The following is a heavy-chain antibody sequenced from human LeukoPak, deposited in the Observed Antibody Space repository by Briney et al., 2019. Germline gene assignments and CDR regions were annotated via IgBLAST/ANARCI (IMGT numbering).Heavy chain of an antibody. D-gene: IGHD3-3*01. Sequence: GGSLRLSCAASGFTFSSYWMSWVRQAPGKGLEWVANIKQDGSEKYYVDSVKGRFTISRDNAKNSLYLQMNSLRAEDTAVYYCAREASYYDFWSGYQDACDIWGQGTMVTVSS. CDR3: AREASYYDFWSGYQDACDI. CDR2: IKQDGSEK. V-gene: IGHV3-7*01. J-gene: IGHJ3*02. CDR1: GFTFSSYW.